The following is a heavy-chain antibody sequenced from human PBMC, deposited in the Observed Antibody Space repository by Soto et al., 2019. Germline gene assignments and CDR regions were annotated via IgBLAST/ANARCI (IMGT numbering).Heavy chain of an antibody. CDR2: TYYTGKS. CDR3: ARHPAASLTSFYGVDV. CDR1: GVSISSRDYF. J-gene: IGHJ6*02. D-gene: IGHD3-3*01. Sequence: TLSLTCSVSGVSISSRDYFWGWIRQAPGKGPEWIGTTYYTGKSDSNPSFKSRVTVSLDTSKNQVSLKLRSVTAADAAVYYCARHPAASLTSFYGVDVWGPGTTVTVSS. V-gene: IGHV4-39*01.